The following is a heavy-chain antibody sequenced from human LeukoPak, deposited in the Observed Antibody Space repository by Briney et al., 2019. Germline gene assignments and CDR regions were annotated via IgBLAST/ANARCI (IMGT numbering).Heavy chain of an antibody. V-gene: IGHV3-21*01. D-gene: IGHD6-13*01. Sequence: GGSLRLSCAASGFTFSSYSMNGVRQAPGKGLDWVSSTNILSNYIYYADSVKGRFTISRDNAKNSLYLQMNSLRAEDTAVYYCARDSHSSSWYSEFDYWGQGTLVTVSS. CDR2: TNILSNYI. CDR3: ARDSHSSSWYSEFDY. CDR1: GFTFSSYS. J-gene: IGHJ4*02.